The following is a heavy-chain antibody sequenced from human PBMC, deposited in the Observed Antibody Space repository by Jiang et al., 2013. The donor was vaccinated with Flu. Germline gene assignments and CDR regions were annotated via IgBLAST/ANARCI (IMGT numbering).Heavy chain of an antibody. V-gene: IGHV4-59*08. CDR1: GGSISNYY. D-gene: IGHD3-10*01. Sequence: GPGLVKPSETLSLTCTVSGGSISNYYWSWIRQPPGKGLEWIGYIYYSGSTSYNPSLKSRVTISVDTSKNQFSLKLTSVTAADTAVYYCARQWASSGSGPYYYYAMDVWGQGTTVTV. CDR3: ARQWASSGSGPYYYYAMDV. J-gene: IGHJ6*02. CDR2: IYYSGST.